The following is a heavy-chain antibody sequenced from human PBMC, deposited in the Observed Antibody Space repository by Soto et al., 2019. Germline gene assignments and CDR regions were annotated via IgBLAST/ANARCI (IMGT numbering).Heavy chain of an antibody. CDR2: ISAYNGNT. CDR3: ARWEDSSGHNWFDP. J-gene: IGHJ5*02. Sequence: GASVKVSCKASGYTFTSYGISWVRQAPGQGLEWMGWISAYNGNTNYAQKLQGRVTMTTDTSTSTAYMELRSLRSDDTTVYYCARWEDSSGHNWFDPWGQGTLVTGSS. CDR1: GYTFTSYG. V-gene: IGHV1-18*01. D-gene: IGHD3-22*01.